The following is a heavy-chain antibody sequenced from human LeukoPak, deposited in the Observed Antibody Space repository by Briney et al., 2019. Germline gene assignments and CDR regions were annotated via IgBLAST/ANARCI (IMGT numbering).Heavy chain of an antibody. V-gene: IGHV3-30-3*01. D-gene: IGHD6-19*01. J-gene: IGHJ4*02. Sequence: GGSLRLSCAASGFTFSSYAMHWVRQAPGKGLEWVAVISYDGSNKYYADSVKGRFTISRDNSKNTLYLQMNSLRAEDTAVYYCARGAVAGALDYWGQGTLVTVSS. CDR1: GFTFSSYA. CDR2: ISYDGSNK. CDR3: ARGAVAGALDY.